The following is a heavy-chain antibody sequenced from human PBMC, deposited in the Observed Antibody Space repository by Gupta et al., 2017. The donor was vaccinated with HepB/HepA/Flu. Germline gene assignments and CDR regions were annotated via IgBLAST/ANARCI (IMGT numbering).Heavy chain of an antibody. CDR1: GGSISSSSYY. CDR2: IYYSGST. Sequence: QLQLQESGPGLVTPSETLSLTCTVSGGSISSSSYYWGWIRQPPGKGLEWIGSIYYSGSTYYNPSLKSRVTISVDTSKNQFSLKLSSVTAADTAVYYCARHGGYSGYGEAYYFDYWGQGTLVTVSS. V-gene: IGHV4-39*01. J-gene: IGHJ4*02. CDR3: ARHGGYSGYGEAYYFDY. D-gene: IGHD5-12*01.